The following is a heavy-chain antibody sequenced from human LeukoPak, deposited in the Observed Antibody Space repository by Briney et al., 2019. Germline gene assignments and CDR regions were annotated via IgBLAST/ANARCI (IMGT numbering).Heavy chain of an antibody. Sequence: GGSLRLSCAASGFTFDDYAMHWVRQAPGKGLEWVSGISWNSGSIGYADSVKGRFTISRDNAKNSLYLQMNSLRAEDMALYYCAKDLQWELLLAFDIWGQGIMVTVSS. CDR3: AKDLQWELLLAFDI. V-gene: IGHV3-9*03. D-gene: IGHD1-26*01. CDR1: GFTFDDYA. CDR2: ISWNSGSI. J-gene: IGHJ3*02.